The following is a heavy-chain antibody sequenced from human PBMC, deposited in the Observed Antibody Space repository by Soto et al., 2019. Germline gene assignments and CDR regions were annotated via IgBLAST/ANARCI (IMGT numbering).Heavy chain of an antibody. CDR2: TYYRSKWYN. D-gene: IGHD6-19*01. J-gene: IGHJ6*02. Sequence: SQTLSLTFAISGDSVSSNSSAWNWIRQSPSRVLEWLGRTYYRSKWYNDYAVSVKSRITINPDTSKNQFSLQLNSVTPEDTAVYYCARETAYSSGWNYYYYYGMDVWGQGTTVTVYS. CDR3: ARETAYSSGWNYYYYYGMDV. V-gene: IGHV6-1*01. CDR1: GDSVSSNSSA.